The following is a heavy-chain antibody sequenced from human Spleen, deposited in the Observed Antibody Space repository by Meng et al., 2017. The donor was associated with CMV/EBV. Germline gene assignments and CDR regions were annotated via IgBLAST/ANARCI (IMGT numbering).Heavy chain of an antibody. V-gene: IGHV1-8*01. CDR1: GYTVTSYE. CDR2: MNPNSGNT. CDR3: ARGLGVTGSPRVD. D-gene: IGHD2-21*02. Sequence: ASMKVSCKASGYTVTSYEINWVRQATGHGPEWMGRMNPNSGNTDYAQKFQGRVTMTRNTPISTAYMELSSLRSEDTAVYYCARGLGVTGSPRVDWGQGTLVTVSS. J-gene: IGHJ4*02.